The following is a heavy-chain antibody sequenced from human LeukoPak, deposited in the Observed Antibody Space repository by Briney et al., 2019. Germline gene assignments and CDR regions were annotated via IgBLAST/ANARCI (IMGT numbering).Heavy chain of an antibody. D-gene: IGHD3-16*01. CDR1: GFTFNSYA. Sequence: GGSLRLSCAASGFTFNSYALNWVRQGPGKGLXXVSGISTSDDTTYYADSVKGRFTISRDNSKNTLYLQMTSLRAEDTATYFCAKDPTYCAYTSCYWGQGTLVTVSS. J-gene: IGHJ4*02. CDR2: ISTSDDTT. V-gene: IGHV3-23*01. CDR3: AKDPTYCAYTSCY.